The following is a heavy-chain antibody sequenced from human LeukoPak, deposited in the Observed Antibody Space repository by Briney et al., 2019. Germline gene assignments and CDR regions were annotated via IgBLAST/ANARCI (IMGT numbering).Heavy chain of an antibody. J-gene: IGHJ4*02. V-gene: IGHV3-15*01. CDR2: IKSKTDGETT. D-gene: IGHD2-8*01. Sequence: PGGSLRLSCAASGFSFSNAWMSWVSQAPGKGLEWVGRIKSKTDGETTDYAAPVKGRFTISRDDSKNTLYLQMDSLKTEDTAVYYCTTVGYCINGVCSTSGYWGQGTLVTVSS. CDR1: GFSFSNAW. CDR3: TTVGYCINGVCSTSGY.